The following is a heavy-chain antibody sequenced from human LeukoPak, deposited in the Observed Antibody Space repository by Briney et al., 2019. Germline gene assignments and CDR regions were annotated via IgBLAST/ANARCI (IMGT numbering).Heavy chain of an antibody. CDR3: AKTTTGYSSGRYPGWPVDY. Sequence: GASLRLSGAASGFTFSSYAVSWVRQAPGKGLAWVSAISGSGGGTYYADSVKGRFTISRYNSKNTLYLQMSSLSTEDTAVYYCAKTTTGYSSGRYPGWPVDYWGQGTLVSVSS. D-gene: IGHD6-19*01. CDR1: GFTFSSYA. J-gene: IGHJ4*02. CDR2: ISGSGGGT. V-gene: IGHV3-23*01.